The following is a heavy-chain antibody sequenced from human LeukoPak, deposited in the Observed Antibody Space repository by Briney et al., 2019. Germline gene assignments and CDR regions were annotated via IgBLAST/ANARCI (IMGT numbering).Heavy chain of an antibody. CDR3: VRIYCTSTSCYGDSYYGMDV. J-gene: IGHJ6*02. CDR2: ISYSGST. D-gene: IGHD2-2*01. Sequence: KPSETLSLTCTVSGDSISSSRHSWGCIPQPPGKGLEWIVSISYSGSTYYNPSLKTRVTMSVDTSENQFSLKLSSVTAADSTVYYCVRIYCTSTSCYGDSYYGMDVWGQGTTVTVSS. CDR1: GDSISSSRHS. V-gene: IGHV4-39*01.